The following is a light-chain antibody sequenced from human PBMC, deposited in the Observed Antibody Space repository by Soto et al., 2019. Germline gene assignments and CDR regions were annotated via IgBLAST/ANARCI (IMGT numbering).Light chain of an antibody. Sequence: DIQMTQSPSPVCASVGDRVTMTCRSSEDISTWLAWYQQKPGKAPKLLIYAASSLQSGVPSRFSGSGSGADFTLTISSLQPEDFATYYCQHADSFPLITFGQGTRREIK. CDR2: AAS. CDR3: QHADSFPLIT. CDR1: EDISTW. V-gene: IGKV1-12*01. J-gene: IGKJ5*01.